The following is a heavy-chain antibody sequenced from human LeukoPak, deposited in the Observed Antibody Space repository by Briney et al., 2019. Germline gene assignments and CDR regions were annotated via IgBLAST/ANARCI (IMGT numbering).Heavy chain of an antibody. D-gene: IGHD1-26*01. CDR1: GYTFTSYD. V-gene: IGHV1-8*03. Sequence: ASVKVSCKASGYTFTSYDINWVRQVTGQGLEWMGWMNPNSGNTGYAQKFQGRVTITRNTSISTAYMELSSLRSEDTAMYYCARGWGSGSYLKTGFDYWGQGTLVTVSS. J-gene: IGHJ4*02. CDR2: MNPNSGNT. CDR3: ARGWGSGSYLKTGFDY.